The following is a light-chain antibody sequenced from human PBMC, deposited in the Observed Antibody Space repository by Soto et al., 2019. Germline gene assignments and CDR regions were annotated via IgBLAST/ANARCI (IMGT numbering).Light chain of an antibody. CDR3: QQYGSSPVT. Sequence: EIVLTQSPATLSSSLCDIVTLSCRASQYINTRLAWYQHRPGQAPRLLIYGASNRATGIPARFSGSGSGTDFTLTISRLEPEDFAVYYCQQYGSSPVTFGQGTKVDIK. J-gene: IGKJ1*01. CDR1: QYINTR. CDR2: GAS. V-gene: IGKV3-20*01.